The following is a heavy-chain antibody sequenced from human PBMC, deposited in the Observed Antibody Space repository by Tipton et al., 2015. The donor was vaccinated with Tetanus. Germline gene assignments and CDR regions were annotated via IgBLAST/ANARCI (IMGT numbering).Heavy chain of an antibody. V-gene: IGHV3-74*01. Sequence: AVSGFTFETYWMYWVRQAPGMGLMWVPRISGDGTTTTYADSVMGRFTISRDNAKSTLFLQMNSLRAEDTAVYYCTRGSYGPEYWGQGTLVTVSS. CDR1: GFTFETYW. D-gene: IGHD4-17*01. CDR3: TRGSYGPEY. J-gene: IGHJ4*02. CDR2: ISGDGTTT.